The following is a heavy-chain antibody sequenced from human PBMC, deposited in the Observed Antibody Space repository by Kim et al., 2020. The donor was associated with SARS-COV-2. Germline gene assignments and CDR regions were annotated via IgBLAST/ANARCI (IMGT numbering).Heavy chain of an antibody. D-gene: IGHD1-26*01. CDR3: AADRVGATTSETFRNYYYGMDV. CDR1: GFTFTSSD. J-gene: IGHJ6*02. Sequence: SVKVSCKASGFTFTSSDRQLVRQARGQRLEWIGWIVVGSVNTKYAQKFQERLTITRDMSSSTAYMELSSLRSEDTAVYYCAADRVGATTSETFRNYYYGMDVWGQGTTVTVAS. V-gene: IGHV1-58*02. CDR2: IVVGSVNT.